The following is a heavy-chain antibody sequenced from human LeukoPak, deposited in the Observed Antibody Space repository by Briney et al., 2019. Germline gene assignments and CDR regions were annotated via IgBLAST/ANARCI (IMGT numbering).Heavy chain of an antibody. Sequence: GASVKVSCKAAGYTFSSYDINWVRQAPGQGLEYMGWMNPSSGNTGYTQKFQGRTTMTRDTSIGTAYMELSSLKSEDTALYYCTRMRGYTYGYWYLDLWGRGTLVTVSS. CDR3: TRMRGYTYGYWYLDL. V-gene: IGHV1-8*01. CDR2: MNPSSGNT. D-gene: IGHD5-18*01. J-gene: IGHJ2*01. CDR1: GYTFSSYD.